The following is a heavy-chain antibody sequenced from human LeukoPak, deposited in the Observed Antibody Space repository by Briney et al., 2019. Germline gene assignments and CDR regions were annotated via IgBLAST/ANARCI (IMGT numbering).Heavy chain of an antibody. CDR3: ARQYQLRFLEWLPPGTTTSWYFDL. V-gene: IGHV4-39*01. CDR1: GGSISSSSYY. Sequence: SETLSLTCTVSGGSISSSSYYWGWIRQPPGKGLEWIGSIYYSGSTYYNPSLKSRVTISVDTSKNQFSLKLSSVTAADTAVYYCARQYQLRFLEWLPPGTTTSWYFDLWGRGTLVTVSS. D-gene: IGHD3-3*01. J-gene: IGHJ2*01. CDR2: IYYSGST.